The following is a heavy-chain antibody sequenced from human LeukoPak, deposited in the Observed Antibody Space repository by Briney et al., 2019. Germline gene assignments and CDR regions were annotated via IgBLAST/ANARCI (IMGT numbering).Heavy chain of an antibody. J-gene: IGHJ3*02. Sequence: SGGSLRLSCAASGFTFSDYYMSWIRQAPGKGLEWVSYISRSGSTIYYADSVKGRFTISRDNAKNSLYLQMNSLRADDTAVYSCARGNGYRSAFDIWGQGTMVTVSS. CDR1: GFTFSDYY. CDR3: ARGNGYRSAFDI. CDR2: ISRSGSTI. V-gene: IGHV3-11*01. D-gene: IGHD5-24*01.